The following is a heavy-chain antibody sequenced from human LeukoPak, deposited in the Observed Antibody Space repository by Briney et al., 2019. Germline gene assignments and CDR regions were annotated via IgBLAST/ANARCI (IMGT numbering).Heavy chain of an antibody. CDR1: GYTFTSYG. V-gene: IGHV1-69*05. CDR3: ARAVTMVRGDLAYYYMDV. Sequence: ASVKVSCKASGYTFTSYGISWVRQAPGQGLEWMGGIIPIFGTANYAQKFQGRVTITTDESTSTAYMELSSLRSEDTAVYYCARAVTMVRGDLAYYYMDVWGKGTTVTVSS. J-gene: IGHJ6*03. D-gene: IGHD3-10*01. CDR2: IIPIFGTA.